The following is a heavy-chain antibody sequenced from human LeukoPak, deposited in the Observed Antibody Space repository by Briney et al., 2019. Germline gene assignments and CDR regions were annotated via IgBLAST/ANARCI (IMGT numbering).Heavy chain of an antibody. J-gene: IGHJ4*02. CDR3: ARHSPVYYVFDY. D-gene: IGHD3-10*02. CDR2: IYYSGST. Sequence: PSETLSLTCTVSGGSISSYYWSWIRQPPGKGLEWIGYIYYSGSTRYNPSLKSRVTISVDTSKEQISLKLSSVTAADTAVYYCARHSPVYYVFDYWGQGTLVTVCS. CDR1: GGSISSYY. V-gene: IGHV4-59*08.